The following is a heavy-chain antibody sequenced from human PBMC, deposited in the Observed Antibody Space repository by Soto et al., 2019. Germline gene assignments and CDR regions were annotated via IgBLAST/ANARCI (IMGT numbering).Heavy chain of an antibody. CDR3: ATWHLQEHAYDI. Sequence: GGSLRLSCEAFGFTVSGKKYVAWVRQAPGKGLEWVSALYDLDGTYYADSVKGRFTTSSDSSRTTVYLQMSSLRPDDTAVYSCATWHLQEHAYDIGGQGTMVTVSS. CDR2: LYDLDGT. V-gene: IGHV3-53*01. J-gene: IGHJ3*02. CDR1: GFTVSGKKY. D-gene: IGHD1-1*01.